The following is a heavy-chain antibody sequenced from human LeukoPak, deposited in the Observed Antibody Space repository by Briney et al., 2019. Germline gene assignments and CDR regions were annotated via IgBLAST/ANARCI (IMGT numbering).Heavy chain of an antibody. CDR3: ARDGTYTDYDPDFDI. CDR1: GFTFSRFW. V-gene: IGHV3-7*04. D-gene: IGHD5-12*01. J-gene: IGHJ4*02. Sequence: PGGSLRLSCAASGFTFSRFWMSWVRQAPGKGLEWVANIKQDGSEKYYVDSVKGRFTISRDNAKNSLYLQMNSLRAEDTAVFYCARDGTYTDYDPDFDIWGQGTLVIVSS. CDR2: IKQDGSEK.